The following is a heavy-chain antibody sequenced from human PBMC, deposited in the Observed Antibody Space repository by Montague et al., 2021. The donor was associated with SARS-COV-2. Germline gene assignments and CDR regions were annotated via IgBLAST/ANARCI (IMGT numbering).Heavy chain of an antibody. Sequence: SLRLSCAASGFTFSSYGMHWVRQALGKGLEWVAVIWYDGSNKYYADSVKGQFTISRDNSKNTLYLQMNSLRAEDTAVYYCAKPFYDYIWGSYRQTGYFDYWGQGTLVTVSS. CDR2: IWYDGSNK. D-gene: IGHD3-16*02. J-gene: IGHJ4*02. CDR1: GFTFSSYG. CDR3: AKPFYDYIWGSYRQTGYFDY. V-gene: IGHV3-33*06.